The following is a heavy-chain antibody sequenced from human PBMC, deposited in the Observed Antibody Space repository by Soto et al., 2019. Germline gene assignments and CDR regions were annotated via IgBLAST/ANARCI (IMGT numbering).Heavy chain of an antibody. Sequence: SETLPLTCTVSGGAPSTYYWTWIRQTAGKGLEWIGRIYGSGSTKYNPALQSRVTMSLDTSNNQFSLRLTSVTAADTAVYYCARGQRFSDWFDPWGQGTLVTVS. CDR1: GGAPSTYY. V-gene: IGHV4-4*07. CDR2: IYGSGST. CDR3: ARGQRFSDWFDP. D-gene: IGHD3-3*01. J-gene: IGHJ5*02.